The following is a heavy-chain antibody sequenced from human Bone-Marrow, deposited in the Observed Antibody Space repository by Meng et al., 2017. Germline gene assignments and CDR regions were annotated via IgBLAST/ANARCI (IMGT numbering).Heavy chain of an antibody. Sequence: QGPRQGSGPGLVKPSWSLSLTCAVFGGSISSSNWWSVVRQPSGKGLEWIGEIYHSGSTNYNASLKRRDTRSVDKSKNQFSLKLSSVTAADTAVYYCARDSRTYYYDSSGYTFDYWGQGTLVTVSS. CDR3: ARDSRTYYYDSSGYTFDY. CDR1: GGSISSSNW. V-gene: IGHV4-4*02. J-gene: IGHJ4*02. CDR2: IYHSGST. D-gene: IGHD3-22*01.